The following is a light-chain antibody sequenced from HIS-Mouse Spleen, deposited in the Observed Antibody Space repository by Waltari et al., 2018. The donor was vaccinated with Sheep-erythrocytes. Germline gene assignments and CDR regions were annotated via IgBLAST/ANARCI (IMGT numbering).Light chain of an antibody. CDR3: QKYYSTLT. Sequence: DIVMTQSPDSLAVSLGERATINCKSRQGVLYSSNNKNYSAWYQQKPGQPHKLPISWLSTRDSGVPDRFSGSGCGSDFTLTISSLQSEDVAVYYCQKYYSTLTFGGGTNVEIK. CDR1: QGVLYSSNNKNY. CDR2: WLS. J-gene: IGKJ4*01. V-gene: IGKV4-1*01.